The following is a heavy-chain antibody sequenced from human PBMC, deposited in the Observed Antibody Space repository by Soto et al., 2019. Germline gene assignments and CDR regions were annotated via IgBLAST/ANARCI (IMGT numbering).Heavy chain of an antibody. CDR3: AKGVVREPAYFDY. V-gene: IGHV3-30*18. Sequence: GWSLRLSCTVSGFTFSAFAMYWVRQAPGKGLEWVALISYDGTNEDYAESVRGRFTISRDNSKNTLYLDMNSLSAEDSAVYFCAKGVVREPAYFDYWGQGTLVTVSS. J-gene: IGHJ4*02. CDR2: ISYDGTNE. CDR1: GFTFSAFA. D-gene: IGHD3-10*01.